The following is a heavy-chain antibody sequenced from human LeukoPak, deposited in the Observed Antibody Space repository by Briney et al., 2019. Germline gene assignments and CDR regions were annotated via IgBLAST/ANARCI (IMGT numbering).Heavy chain of an antibody. CDR2: IKSDGST. D-gene: IGHD3-22*01. CDR1: GFTFSSYW. Sequence: GGSLRLSCAASGFTFSSYWMHWVRQAPGKGLVWVSRIKSDGSTRYADAVKGRFTISRDNAKNTVSLQMNSLRAEDTGVYYCARAPSEIGGYYPEYFRHWGQGTLVTVSP. J-gene: IGHJ1*01. CDR3: ARAPSEIGGYYPEYFRH. V-gene: IGHV3-74*01.